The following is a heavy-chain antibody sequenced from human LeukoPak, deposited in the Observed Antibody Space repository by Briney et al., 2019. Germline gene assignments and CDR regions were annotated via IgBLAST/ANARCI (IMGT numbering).Heavy chain of an antibody. CDR1: GFTVRYNY. J-gene: IGHJ3*02. CDR2: IYRGGST. D-gene: IGHD3-10*01. V-gene: IGHV3-53*01. CDR3: ARGSYGSGNYYIGDAFDM. Sequence: GGSLRLSCAASGFTVRYNYMSWVRQAPGKGLEWVSTIYRGGSTYYADSVKGRFTISRDNSKNTVYLQMNSPRDEDTAVYYCARGSYGSGNYYIGDAFDMWGQGTMVTVSS.